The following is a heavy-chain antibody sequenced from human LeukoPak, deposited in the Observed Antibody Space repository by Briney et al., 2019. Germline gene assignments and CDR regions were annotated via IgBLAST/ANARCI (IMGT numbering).Heavy chain of an antibody. Sequence: PGGSLRLPCAASGFTFSSYWMHWVRQAPGRGLVWVSRINSDGSSTSYADSVKGRFTISRDNAKNTLYLQMNSLRAEDTAVYYCARTALRSFPFDPWGQGTLVTVSS. CDR1: GFTFSSYW. CDR3: ARTALRSFPFDP. D-gene: IGHD2-21*02. J-gene: IGHJ5*02. V-gene: IGHV3-74*01. CDR2: INSDGSST.